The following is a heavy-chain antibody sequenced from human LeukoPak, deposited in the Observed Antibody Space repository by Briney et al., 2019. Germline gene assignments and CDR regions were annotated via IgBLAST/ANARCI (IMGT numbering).Heavy chain of an antibody. CDR3: ARDVNYGSGRDYYYYYMDV. CDR2: ISSSSSYI. CDR1: GFTFSSYS. D-gene: IGHD3-10*01. V-gene: IGHV3-21*04. J-gene: IGHJ6*03. Sequence: GGTLRLSCAASGFTFSSYSMNWVRQAPGKGLEWVSSISSSSSYIYYADSVKGRFTISRDNAKNSLYLQMNSLRAEDTAVYYCARDVNYGSGRDYYYYYMDVWGKGTTVTISS.